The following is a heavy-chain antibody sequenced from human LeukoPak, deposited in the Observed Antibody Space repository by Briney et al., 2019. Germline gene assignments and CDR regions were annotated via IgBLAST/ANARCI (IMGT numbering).Heavy chain of an antibody. J-gene: IGHJ4*02. Sequence: PGGSRRLSCAASGFTVSSNYMSWVRQAPGKGLEWVSVIYSGNSTYYADSVKGRFTISRDNSKNTLYLQMNSLRAEDTAVYYCARSSEVAGTFDHWGQGTLVTVSS. CDR1: GFTVSSNY. CDR3: ARSSEVAGTFDH. D-gene: IGHD6-19*01. CDR2: IYSGNST. V-gene: IGHV3-53*01.